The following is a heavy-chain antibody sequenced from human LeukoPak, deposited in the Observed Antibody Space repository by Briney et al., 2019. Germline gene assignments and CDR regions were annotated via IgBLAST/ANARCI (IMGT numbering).Heavy chain of an antibody. J-gene: IGHJ3*02. Sequence: SETLSLTCTVSGGSISSYYWSWIRQPAGKGLEWIGRIYTSGSTKYNPYLKSRVTTSVDTSKNQLSLKLSSVTAADTAVYYCARGDYDSTDIWGQGTMVTVSS. CDR2: IYTSGST. V-gene: IGHV4-4*07. CDR1: GGSISSYY. CDR3: ARGDYDSTDI. D-gene: IGHD3-22*01.